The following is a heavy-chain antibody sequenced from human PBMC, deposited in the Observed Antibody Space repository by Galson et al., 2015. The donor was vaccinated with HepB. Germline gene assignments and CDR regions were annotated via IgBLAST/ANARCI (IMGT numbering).Heavy chain of an antibody. J-gene: IGHJ1*01. Sequence: SLRLSCAASGFTLSSYAMHWVRQAPGKGLEWVAVISYDGSNKYYADSVKGRFTISRDNSKNTLYLQMNSLRAEDTAVYYCAREEGIAAAGTKYAEYFQHWGQGTLVTVSS. V-gene: IGHV3-30*04. D-gene: IGHD6-13*01. CDR1: GFTLSSYA. CDR2: ISYDGSNK. CDR3: AREEGIAAAGTKYAEYFQH.